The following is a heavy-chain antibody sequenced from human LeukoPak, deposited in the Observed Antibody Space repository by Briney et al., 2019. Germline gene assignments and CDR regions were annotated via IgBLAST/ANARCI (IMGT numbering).Heavy chain of an antibody. J-gene: IGHJ1*01. V-gene: IGHV3-23*01. CDR1: GFTFSSYA. CDR3: AKEPSITIFGVVIPAEYFQH. CDR2: ISGSGGST. Sequence: GGSLRLSCAASGFTFSSYAMSWVRQAPGKGLEWVSAISGSGGSTYYADSVKGRFTISRDNSKNTLYLQMNSLRAEDTAVYYCAKEPSITIFGVVIPAEYFQHWGQGTLVTVSS. D-gene: IGHD3-3*01.